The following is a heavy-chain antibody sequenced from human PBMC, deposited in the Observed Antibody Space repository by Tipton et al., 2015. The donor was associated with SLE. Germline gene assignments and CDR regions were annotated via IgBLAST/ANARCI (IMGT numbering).Heavy chain of an antibody. D-gene: IGHD6-6*01. Sequence: TLSLTCTVSGGSISSYSWSWIRQPPGKGLEWIGYIYYSGSTNYNPSLQSRGTISVDTSKNQFSLKLSSVTAADTAVYYCAGETPEYSSSRGYFDYWGQGTLVTVSS. V-gene: IGHV4-59*01. CDR1: GGSISSYS. CDR2: IYYSGST. J-gene: IGHJ4*02. CDR3: AGETPEYSSSRGYFDY.